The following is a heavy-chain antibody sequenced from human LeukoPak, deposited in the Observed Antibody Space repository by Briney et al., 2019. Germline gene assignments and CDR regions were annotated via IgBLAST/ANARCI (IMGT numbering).Heavy chain of an antibody. CDR2: IYYSGST. CDR3: ARVRSMTTVDY. CDR1: GASISSYY. Sequence: SETLSLTGTVSGASISSYYWSWIRQPPGKGLDWIGYIYYSGSTNYNPSLKSRVTISVDTSKNQFSLRLSSVTAADAAIYYCARVRSMTTVDYWGQGTLVAVSS. J-gene: IGHJ4*02. D-gene: IGHD4-17*01. V-gene: IGHV4-59*01.